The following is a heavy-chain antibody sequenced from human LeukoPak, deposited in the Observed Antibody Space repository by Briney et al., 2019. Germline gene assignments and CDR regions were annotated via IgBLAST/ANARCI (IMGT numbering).Heavy chain of an antibody. D-gene: IGHD3-22*01. J-gene: IGHJ4*02. Sequence: PGGSLRLSCAASGFTFSYYTMHWVRQAPGKGLEWVGVISYDGSNEYYADSVKGRFTISRDNSKNTLYLQMNSLRVEDTAVYYCARVLNYYDSSGYYFSYWGQGTLVTVSS. CDR1: GFTFSYYT. V-gene: IGHV3-30-3*01. CDR3: ARVLNYYDSSGYYFSY. CDR2: ISYDGSNE.